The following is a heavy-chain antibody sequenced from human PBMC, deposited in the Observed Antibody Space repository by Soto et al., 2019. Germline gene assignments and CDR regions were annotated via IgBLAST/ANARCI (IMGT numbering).Heavy chain of an antibody. Sequence: EVQLVESGGGLVQPGRSLRLSCAASGFTFDDYAMHWVRQAPGKGLEWVSGISWNSGSIGYAYSVKGRFTISRDNAKNSLYLQMNSLRAEDTALYYCAKDMTSDWYFDLWGRGTLVTVSS. CDR3: AKDMTSDWYFDL. J-gene: IGHJ2*01. CDR1: GFTFDDYA. D-gene: IGHD2-2*01. V-gene: IGHV3-9*01. CDR2: ISWNSGSI.